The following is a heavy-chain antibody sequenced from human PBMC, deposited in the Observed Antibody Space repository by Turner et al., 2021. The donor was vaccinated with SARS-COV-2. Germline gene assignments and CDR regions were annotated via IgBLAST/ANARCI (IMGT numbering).Heavy chain of an antibody. J-gene: IGHJ3*02. CDR3: ARRHSGNYDAFDI. CDR1: GGTFSSYF. V-gene: IGHV1-69*10. CDR2: IIPILGIA. D-gene: IGHD1-26*01. Sequence: QVQLVQSGAEVKKPGSSVKVSCKASGGTFSSYFIRWVRQAPGQGLEWMGGIIPILGIANYAQKFQGRVTITADKSTSTAYMELSSLRSEDTAVYYCARRHSGNYDAFDIWGQGTMVTVSS.